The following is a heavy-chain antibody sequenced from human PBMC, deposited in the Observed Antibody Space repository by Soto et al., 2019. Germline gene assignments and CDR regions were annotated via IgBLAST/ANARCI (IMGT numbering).Heavy chain of an antibody. Sequence: GESLKISCKGSGYTFTSFWIGWVRQMPGKGLEWMGIIYPGDSDIRYSPSFQGHVTISADKSISTAYLQWSSLKASDTAMYYCARQKSHCSSTSCPSFPYYYGMDVWGQGTTVTVSS. CDR3: ARQKSHCSSTSCPSFPYYYGMDV. V-gene: IGHV5-51*01. CDR1: GYTFTSFW. J-gene: IGHJ6*02. D-gene: IGHD2-2*01. CDR2: IYPGDSDI.